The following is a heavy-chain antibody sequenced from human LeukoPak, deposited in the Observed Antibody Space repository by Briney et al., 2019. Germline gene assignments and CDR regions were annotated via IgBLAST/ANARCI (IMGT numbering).Heavy chain of an antibody. CDR2: IYYSGST. Sequence: SETLSLTCTVSGGSISSYYWSWIRQPPGKGLEWIGYIYYSGSTNYNPSLKSRVTISVDKSKNQFSLKLSSVTAADTAVYYCARDRGDCSSTSCYPGTFDYWGQGTLVTVSS. J-gene: IGHJ4*02. CDR3: ARDRGDCSSTSCYPGTFDY. CDR1: GGSISSYY. D-gene: IGHD2-2*01. V-gene: IGHV4-59*12.